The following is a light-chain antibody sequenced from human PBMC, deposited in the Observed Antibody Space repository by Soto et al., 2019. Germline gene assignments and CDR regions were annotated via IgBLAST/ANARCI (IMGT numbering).Light chain of an antibody. V-gene: IGLV2-23*02. CDR2: EVA. Sequence: QSALAQPASVSGSPGQSITIPCIGSSTDIESYNFVSWYQIHPGKAPKLIIFEVANRPSDVSLRFSGSKSGNTASLTISSLQAEDEADYHCCSYATGGTLVFGGGTKVTVL. J-gene: IGLJ3*02. CDR3: CSYATGGTLV. CDR1: STDIESYNF.